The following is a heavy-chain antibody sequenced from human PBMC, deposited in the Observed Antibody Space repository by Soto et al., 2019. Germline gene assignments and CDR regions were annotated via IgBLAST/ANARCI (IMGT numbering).Heavy chain of an antibody. D-gene: IGHD3-3*01. Sequence: PSETLSLTCAVYGGSFSGYYWSWIRQPPGKGLEWIGEINHSGSTNYNPSLKSRVTISVDTSKNQFSLKLSSVTAADTAVYYCARGRSFWIGYYRYYFDYWGQGTLVTVSS. CDR2: INHSGST. J-gene: IGHJ4*02. V-gene: IGHV4-34*01. CDR1: GGSFSGYY. CDR3: ARGRSFWIGYYRYYFDY.